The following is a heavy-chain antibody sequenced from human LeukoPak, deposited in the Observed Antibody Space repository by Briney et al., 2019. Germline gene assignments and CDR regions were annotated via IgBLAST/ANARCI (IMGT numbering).Heavy chain of an antibody. CDR1: GGTFINYA. V-gene: IGHV1-69*05. J-gene: IGHJ4*02. Sequence: ASVKVSCKASGGTFINYALSWVRQAPGQGLEWMGGIIPIFGTANYAQKFQGRVTITTDESTSTAYMELSSLRSEDTAVYYCARTYYDSSGYYYYFDYWGQGTLVTVSS. CDR3: ARTYYDSSGYYYYFDY. CDR2: IIPIFGTA. D-gene: IGHD3-22*01.